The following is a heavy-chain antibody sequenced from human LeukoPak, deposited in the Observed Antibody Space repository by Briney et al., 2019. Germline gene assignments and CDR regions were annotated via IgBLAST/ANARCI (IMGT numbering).Heavy chain of an antibody. Sequence: GGSLRLSCAASGFTFSSYGMHWLREAPGKGLEWVEFIRYDGSNKYYADSVKGRFTISRDNSKNTLYLQMNSLRAEDTAVYYCAKTGASGDYGDYGGGYYYYGMDVWGQGTTVTVSS. CDR3: AKTGASGDYGDYGGGYYYYGMDV. D-gene: IGHD4-17*01. V-gene: IGHV3-30*02. CDR2: IRYDGSNK. J-gene: IGHJ6*02. CDR1: GFTFSSYG.